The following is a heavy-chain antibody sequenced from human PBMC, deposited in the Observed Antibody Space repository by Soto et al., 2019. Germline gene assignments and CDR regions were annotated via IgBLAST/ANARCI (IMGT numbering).Heavy chain of an antibody. CDR3: ASRRRNVGVVTHGYYHYGMAF. J-gene: IGHJ6*02. CDR1: GGTFSSYA. CDR2: IIPIFGTA. Sequence: SVKVSCKASGGTFSSYAISWVRQAPGQGLEWMGGIIPIFGTANYAQKFQGRVTITADESTSTAYMELSSLRSEDTAVYYCASRRRNVGVVTHGYYHYGMAFWGQGSSVTVSS. D-gene: IGHD3-3*01. V-gene: IGHV1-69*13.